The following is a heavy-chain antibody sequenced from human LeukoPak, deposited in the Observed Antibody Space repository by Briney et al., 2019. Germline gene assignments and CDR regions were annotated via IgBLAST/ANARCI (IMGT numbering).Heavy chain of an antibody. CDR3: VRGYSYGWFDP. CDR2: INPNSGGT. CDR1: GYTLTGYY. D-gene: IGHD5-18*01. J-gene: IGHJ5*02. Sequence: GASVKVSCKASGYTLTGYYMHWVRQAPGQGLEWMGWINPNSGGTNYAQKFQGRVTMTRDTSISTAYMELSRLRADGTAVYYCVRGYSYGWFDPWGQGTLVTVSS. V-gene: IGHV1-2*02.